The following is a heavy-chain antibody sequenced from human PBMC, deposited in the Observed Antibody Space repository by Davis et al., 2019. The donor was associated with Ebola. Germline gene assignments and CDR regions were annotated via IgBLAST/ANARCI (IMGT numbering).Heavy chain of an antibody. D-gene: IGHD2-15*01. J-gene: IGHJ2*01. CDR1: GGSCSGYY. V-gene: IGHV4-34*01. Sequence: MPSETLSLTCAVYGGSCSGYYWSWIRQPPGKGLEWIGEINHSGSTNYNPSLKSRVTISVDTSKNQFSLKLSSVTAADTAVYYCARVVFVAGATPSWYFDLWGRGTLVTVSP. CDR2: INHSGST. CDR3: ARVVFVAGATPSWYFDL.